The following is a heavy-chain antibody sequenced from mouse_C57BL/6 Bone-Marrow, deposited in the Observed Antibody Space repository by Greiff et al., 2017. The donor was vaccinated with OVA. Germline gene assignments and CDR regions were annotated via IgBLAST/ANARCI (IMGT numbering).Heavy chain of an antibody. D-gene: IGHD1-1*01. CDR1: GYTFTSYW. Sequence: VQLQQPGAELVKPGASVKLSCKASGYTFTSYWMHWVKQRPGRGLEWIGRIAPNSGGTKYNEKIKSKATLTVDKPSSTAYMQLSILTSEDSAVYYCARFYYYGSEDYSMDYWGQGTSVTVSS. J-gene: IGHJ4*01. CDR2: IAPNSGGT. CDR3: ARFYYYGSEDYSMDY. V-gene: IGHV1-72*01.